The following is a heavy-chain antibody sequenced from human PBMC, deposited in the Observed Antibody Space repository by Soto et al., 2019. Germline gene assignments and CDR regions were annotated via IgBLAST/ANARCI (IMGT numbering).Heavy chain of an antibody. V-gene: IGHV3-74*03. CDR2: INTDGSVA. J-gene: IGHJ4*02. CDR1: GLTFRSYW. CDR3: VRAMQLWSLDY. D-gene: IGHD2-2*01. Sequence: EVQLVESGGGLVQPGESLRLSCAASGLTFRSYWMHWVRQAPGKGLVWVSRINTDGSVAMYVDSVKGRFTISRDNAKNTLYLHMNSLRAADTAVYYCVRAMQLWSLDYLGQGTLVTVSS.